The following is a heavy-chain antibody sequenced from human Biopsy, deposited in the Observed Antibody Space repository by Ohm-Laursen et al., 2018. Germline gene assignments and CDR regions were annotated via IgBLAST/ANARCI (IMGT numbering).Heavy chain of an antibody. CDR3: ARMPHFDY. J-gene: IGHJ4*02. CDR1: GGSISGYH. Sequence: GTLSLTCTVSGGSISGYHWSWIRKSPGKGLEWLAFISYTCGLTSNSSLHRRATISLDTSTNQFSLRLIYVTAADTAVYYCARMPHFDYWGQGILVTVSS. D-gene: IGHD2-2*01. V-gene: IGHV4-59*01. CDR2: ISYTCGL.